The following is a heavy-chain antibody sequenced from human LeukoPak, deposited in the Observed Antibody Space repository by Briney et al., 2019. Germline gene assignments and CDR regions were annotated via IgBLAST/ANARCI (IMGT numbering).Heavy chain of an antibody. CDR1: GFTFSSYG. CDR2: ISYDGSNK. J-gene: IGHJ4*02. V-gene: IGHV3-30*18. CDR3: AKDSGGGATDY. Sequence: GGSLRLSCAASGFTFSSYGMHWVRQAPGKGLEWVAVISYDGSNKYYADSVKGRFTISRDNSKNTLYLQMNSLRAEDTAVYYCAKDSGGGATDYWGQGTLVTVSS. D-gene: IGHD3-16*01.